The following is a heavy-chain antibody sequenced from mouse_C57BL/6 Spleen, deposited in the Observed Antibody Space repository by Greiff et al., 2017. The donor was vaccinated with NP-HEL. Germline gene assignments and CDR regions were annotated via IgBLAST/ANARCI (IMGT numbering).Heavy chain of an antibody. CDR2: ISSGGSYT. CDR1: GFTFSSYG. J-gene: IGHJ3*01. V-gene: IGHV5-6*01. Sequence: EVKVVESGGDLVKPGGSLKLSCAASGFTFSSYGMSWVRQTPDKRLEWVATISSGGSYTYYPDSVKGRFTISRDNAKNTLYLQMSSLKSEDTAMYYCASIYYDYDGIAYWGQGTLVTVSA. CDR3: ASIYYDYDGIAY. D-gene: IGHD2-4*01.